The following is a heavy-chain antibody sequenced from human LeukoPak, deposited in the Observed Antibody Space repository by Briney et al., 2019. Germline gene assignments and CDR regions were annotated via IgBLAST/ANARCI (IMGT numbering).Heavy chain of an antibody. CDR2: IKQDGSEE. CDR3: AILPLYDFWSRRDPGYMDV. J-gene: IGHJ6*03. CDR1: GFTFSSYW. Sequence: SGGSLRLSCAASGFTFSSYWMSWVRQAPGKGLEWVANIKQDGSEEYYVDSVKGRFTISRDNAKNSLYLQMNSLRAEDTAVYYCAILPLYDFWSRRDPGYMDVWGKGTTVTASS. V-gene: IGHV3-7*01. D-gene: IGHD3-3*01.